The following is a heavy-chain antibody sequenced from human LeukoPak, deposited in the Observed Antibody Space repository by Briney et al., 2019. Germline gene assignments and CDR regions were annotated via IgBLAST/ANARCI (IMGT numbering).Heavy chain of an antibody. CDR2: INHSGST. CDR1: GGSFSGHY. D-gene: IGHD5-24*01. CDR3: ARSLEDAFDI. V-gene: IGHV4-34*01. J-gene: IGHJ3*02. Sequence: SETLSLICVVYGGSFSGHYWSWIRQPPGKGLEWIGEINHSGSTNYNPSLKSRVTISVDTSKNQFSLKLSSVTAADTAVYYCARSLEDAFDIWGQGTMVTVSS.